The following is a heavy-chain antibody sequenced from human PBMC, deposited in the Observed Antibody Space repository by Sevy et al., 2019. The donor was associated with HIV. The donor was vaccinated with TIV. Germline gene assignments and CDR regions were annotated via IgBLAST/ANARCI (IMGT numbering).Heavy chain of an antibody. D-gene: IGHD3-3*02. CDR2: INPNSDGT. CDR3: ARDRVIFGGGGCLDV. V-gene: IGHV1-2*02. CDR1: ASTFTAYY. J-gene: IGHJ6*02. Sequence: ASVKVSCKTSASTFTAYYMHWLRQAPGQGLEWMGWINPNSDGTKYAQRFQGRVSMTADTSISTAYMELSRLTSDDTAVYYCARDRVIFGGGGCLDVWGQGTTVTVSS.